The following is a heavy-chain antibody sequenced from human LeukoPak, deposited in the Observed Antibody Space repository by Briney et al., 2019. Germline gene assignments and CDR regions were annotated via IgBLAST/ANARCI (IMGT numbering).Heavy chain of an antibody. J-gene: IGHJ4*02. CDR2: IWYDGSNK. CDR1: GFTLSTSG. V-gene: IGHV3-30*02. D-gene: IGHD3-10*01. CDR3: AKDVRALNNYGSGSSGFY. Sequence: PGGSLRLSCAASGFTLSTSGMHWVRQAPGKGLEWVAYIWYDGSNKYYADSVKGRFTISRDNSKNTLYLQMNSLRAEDTAVYYCAKDVRALNNYGSGSSGFYWGQGTLVTVSS.